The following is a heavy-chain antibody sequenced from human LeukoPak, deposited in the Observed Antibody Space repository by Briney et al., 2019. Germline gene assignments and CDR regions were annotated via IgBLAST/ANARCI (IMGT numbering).Heavy chain of an antibody. Sequence: SETLSLTCTVSGGSISSSSYYWGWIRQPPGKGLEWIGSIYYSGSTYYNPSLKSRVTISVDTSKNQFSLKLSSVTAADTAVYYCARSTFGGTVVTQFDYWGQGTLVTVSS. CDR2: IYYSGST. CDR1: GGSISSSSYY. J-gene: IGHJ4*02. CDR3: ARSTFGGTVVTQFDY. V-gene: IGHV4-39*07. D-gene: IGHD4-23*01.